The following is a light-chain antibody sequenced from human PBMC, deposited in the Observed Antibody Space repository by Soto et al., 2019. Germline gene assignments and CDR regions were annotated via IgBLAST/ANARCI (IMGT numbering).Light chain of an antibody. Sequence: DIQVTQSPSSLSASIGDRVTITCRASQNIGFYLNWYQQKPGKAPKLLIYGASNLQRGVPSRFSGSGSGTDFTLTISSLQPEDFATYYCQQSYNTPRAFGQGTKVEIK. CDR3: QQSYNTPRA. CDR1: QNIGFY. CDR2: GAS. J-gene: IGKJ1*01. V-gene: IGKV1-39*01.